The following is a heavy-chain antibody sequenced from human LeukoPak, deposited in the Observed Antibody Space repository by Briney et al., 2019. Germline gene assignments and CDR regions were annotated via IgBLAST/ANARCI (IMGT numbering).Heavy chain of an antibody. J-gene: IGHJ4*02. CDR2: IIPIFGTA. CDR3: AGAPPDYYDSSGYYYVH. CDR1: GYTFTSYA. V-gene: IGHV1-69*13. D-gene: IGHD3-22*01. Sequence: EASVKVSCKASGYTFTSYAISWVRQAPGQGLEWMGGIIPIFGTANYAQKFQGRVTITADESTSTAYMELSSLRSEDTAVYYCAGAPPDYYDSSGYYYVHWGQGTLVTVSS.